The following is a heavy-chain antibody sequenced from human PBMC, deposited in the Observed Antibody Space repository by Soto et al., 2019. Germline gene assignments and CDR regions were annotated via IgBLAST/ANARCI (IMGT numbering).Heavy chain of an antibody. CDR2: IRASVGTT. CDR1: GVTCISYA. J-gene: IGHJ4*02. D-gene: IGHD1-1*01. V-gene: IGHV3-23*01. CDR3: AKEQLERRFGFDY. Sequence: GGSLRLSCAASGVTCISYAMNWVRQAPGKGLEWVSAIRASVGTTYYADSVKGRFTISRDNSKNTLYLQMNSLRAEDTALYHCAKEQLERRFGFDYWGQGMLVTVSS.